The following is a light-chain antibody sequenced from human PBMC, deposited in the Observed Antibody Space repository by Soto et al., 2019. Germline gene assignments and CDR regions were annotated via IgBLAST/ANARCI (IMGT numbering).Light chain of an antibody. V-gene: IGLV1-44*01. Sequence: QAVVTQPPSVSATPGQRVTLSCSGGSSNIGITTVNWYQQLPGTAPKLLIYSTNQRPSGVPDRFSGSRSGTSASLAIGGLQSEDEATYHCAAWDDSLNGPVFGGGTKVTVL. J-gene: IGLJ2*01. CDR3: AAWDDSLNGPV. CDR1: SSNIGITT. CDR2: STN.